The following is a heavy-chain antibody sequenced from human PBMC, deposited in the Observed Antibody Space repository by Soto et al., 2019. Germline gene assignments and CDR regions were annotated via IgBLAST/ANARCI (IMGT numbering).Heavy chain of an antibody. V-gene: IGHV4-59*01. CDR3: ARDSWFGGTRSGIFDY. CDR1: GCSLSSYY. CDR2: IYYSGST. D-gene: IGHD3-10*01. Sequence: SETLSLTCTVSGCSLSSYYWSLIRPPPGKGLEWIGYIYYSGSTNYNPSLKSRVTISVDTSKNQFSLKLSSVTAADTAVYYCARDSWFGGTRSGIFDYWGQGTLVTSPQ. J-gene: IGHJ4*02.